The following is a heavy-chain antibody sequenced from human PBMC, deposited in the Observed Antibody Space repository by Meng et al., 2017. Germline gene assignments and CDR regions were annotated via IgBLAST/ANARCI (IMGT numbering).Heavy chain of an antibody. CDR2: IYHSGST. CDR3: ARDRGAVAGTNFDY. J-gene: IGHJ4*02. Sequence: QGPRQGPGPGLVKPSGTLPLTCAASGGSISSSNWWSWVRQPPGKGLEWIGEIYHSGSTNYNPSLKSRVTISVDKSKNQFSLKLSSVTAADTAVYYCARDRGAVAGTNFDYWGQGTLVTVS. V-gene: IGHV4-4*02. CDR1: GGSISSSNW. D-gene: IGHD6-19*01.